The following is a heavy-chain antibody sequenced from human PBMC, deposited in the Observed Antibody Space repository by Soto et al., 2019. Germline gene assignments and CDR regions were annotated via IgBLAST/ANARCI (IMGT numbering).Heavy chain of an antibody. CDR3: ASHVVPAAPFDY. J-gene: IGHJ4*02. CDR1: GYTFTSYY. D-gene: IGHD2-2*01. CDR2: INPSGGST. Sequence: ASVKVSCKASGYTFTSYYMHLVRQAPGQGLEWMGIINPSGGSTSYAQKFQGRVTMTRDTSTSTVYMELSSLRSEDTAVYYCASHVVPAAPFDYWGQGTLVTVSS. V-gene: IGHV1-46*03.